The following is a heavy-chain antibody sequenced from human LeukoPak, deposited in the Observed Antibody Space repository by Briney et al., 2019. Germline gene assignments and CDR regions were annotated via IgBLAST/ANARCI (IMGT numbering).Heavy chain of an antibody. CDR3: ARGGSPLYGGPPNYFDY. Sequence: PGGSLRLSCAASGFTFSSYAMHWVRQAPGKGLEWVAVISYDGSNKYYADSVKGRFTISRDNSKNTLYLQMNSLRAEDTAVYYCARGGSPLYGGPPNYFDYWGQGTLVTVSS. D-gene: IGHD4-23*01. CDR1: GFTFSSYA. J-gene: IGHJ4*02. V-gene: IGHV3-30-3*01. CDR2: ISYDGSNK.